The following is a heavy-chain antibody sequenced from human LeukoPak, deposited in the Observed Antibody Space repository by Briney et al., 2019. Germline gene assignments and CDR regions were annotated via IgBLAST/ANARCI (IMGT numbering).Heavy chain of an antibody. V-gene: IGHV3-48*03. J-gene: IGHJ6*03. CDR3: ARGYSSGWYRVYYYYYMDV. CDR1: GFTFSRYE. Sequence: GGSLRLSCAASGFTFSRYEMDWVRQTPGKGLEWVSYISSSSSTISYADSVKGRFTISRDNAKNSLFLQMYSLRAEDTAVYYCARGYSSGWYRVYYYYYMDVWGKGTTVTVSS. D-gene: IGHD6-19*01. CDR2: ISSSSSTI.